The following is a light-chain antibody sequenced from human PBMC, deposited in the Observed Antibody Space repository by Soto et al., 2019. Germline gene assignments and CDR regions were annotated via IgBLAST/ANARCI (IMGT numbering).Light chain of an antibody. Sequence: QSALTQPASLSGSPGQSITISCTGTSSDVENYAVVSWYQQHPGKAPKLIIYEGSQRPSGVSARFSGSESGNRASLTISGLQAEDEADYYCYSYVGSYSYAFGSGTKLTVL. CDR2: EGS. J-gene: IGLJ1*01. V-gene: IGLV2-23*01. CDR3: YSYVGSYSYA. CDR1: SSDVENYAV.